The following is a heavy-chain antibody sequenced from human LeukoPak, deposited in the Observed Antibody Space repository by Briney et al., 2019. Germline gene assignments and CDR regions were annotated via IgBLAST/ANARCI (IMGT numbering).Heavy chain of an antibody. Sequence: GGSLRLSCAASGFTFSSIAMSWVRQAPDKGLEWVSTISGSGGGTYYADSVKGRFTISRDTSKNTLFLQMSSLRAEDTALYYCATDGTYGQGYFDFWGLGTLVTVSS. J-gene: IGHJ4*02. CDR2: ISGSGGGT. CDR3: ATDGTYGQGYFDF. V-gene: IGHV3-23*01. D-gene: IGHD3-10*01. CDR1: GFTFSSIA.